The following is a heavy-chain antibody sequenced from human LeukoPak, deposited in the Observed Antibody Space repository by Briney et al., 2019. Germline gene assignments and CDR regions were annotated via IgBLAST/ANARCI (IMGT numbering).Heavy chain of an antibody. CDR2: ITNSGGST. CDR3: ARGALVQLFDX. D-gene: IGHD1-1*01. CDR1: GFSFSTYA. V-gene: IGHV3-23*01. Sequence: GGSLRLSCAAFGFSFSTYAMTWVRQAPGKGLEWVSTITNSGGSTYYADSVKGRFTISRDNSKNSLYLQMNSLRAEDTAVYYCARGALVQLFDXXXQGTXVTVSS. J-gene: IGHJ5*02.